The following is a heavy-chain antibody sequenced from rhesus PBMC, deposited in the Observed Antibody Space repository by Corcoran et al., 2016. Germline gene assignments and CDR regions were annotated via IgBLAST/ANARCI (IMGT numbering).Heavy chain of an antibody. CDR2: ISESGGTT. V-gene: IGHV3-100*02. CDR1: GFTFSSYA. CDR3: STLGS. Sequence: DVQLVESGGGLVKPGGSLRLSCVASGFTFSSYAMHWVRQAQGKGPKWVSLISESGGTTDYADSVKGRFTISRDNAKNSLFLQMNSLRAEDTAVYYCSTLGSWGQGVLVTVSS. J-gene: IGHJ4*01. D-gene: IGHD6-31*01.